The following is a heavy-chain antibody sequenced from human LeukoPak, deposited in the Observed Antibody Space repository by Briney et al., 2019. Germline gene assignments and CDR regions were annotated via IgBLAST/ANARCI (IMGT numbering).Heavy chain of an antibody. CDR2: ISSGSSTI. Sequence: PGGSLRLSCAASGFTFSSYSMNWVRQAPGKGLEWVSYISSGSSTIHYVDSVKGRLTIPRDNAKNSLYLQMNSLRVEDTAIYFCARDWAFDYWGQGTLVTVSS. J-gene: IGHJ4*02. CDR1: GFTFSSYS. CDR3: ARDWAFDY. D-gene: IGHD7-27*01. V-gene: IGHV3-48*01.